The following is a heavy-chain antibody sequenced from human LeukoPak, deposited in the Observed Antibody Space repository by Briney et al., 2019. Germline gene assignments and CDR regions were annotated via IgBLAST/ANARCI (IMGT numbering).Heavy chain of an antibody. Sequence: SETLSLTYAVYGGSFSGYYWSWIRQPPGKGLEWIGEINHSGSTNYNPSLKSRVTISVDTSKNQFSLKLSSVTAADTAVYYCARGARDIVVVPAAKPWFDPWGQGTLVTVSS. V-gene: IGHV4-34*01. D-gene: IGHD2-2*01. CDR3: ARGARDIVVVPAAKPWFDP. J-gene: IGHJ5*02. CDR1: GGSFSGYY. CDR2: INHSGST.